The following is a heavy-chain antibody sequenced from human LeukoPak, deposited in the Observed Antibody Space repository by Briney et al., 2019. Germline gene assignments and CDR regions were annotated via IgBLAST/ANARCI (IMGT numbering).Heavy chain of an antibody. Sequence: GGSLRLSCAASGFTFSDYYMSWIRQAPGKGLEWVSYISSSGSTIYYADSVRGRFTIPRDNAKNSLYLQMNSLRAEDTAVYYCANAGQTLNIAVAGTAAYWGQGTLVTVSS. CDR1: GFTFSDYY. CDR3: ANAGQTLNIAVAGTAAY. CDR2: ISSSGSTI. J-gene: IGHJ4*02. V-gene: IGHV3-11*01. D-gene: IGHD6-19*01.